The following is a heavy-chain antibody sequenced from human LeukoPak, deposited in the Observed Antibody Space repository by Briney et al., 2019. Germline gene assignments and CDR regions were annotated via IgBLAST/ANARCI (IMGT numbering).Heavy chain of an antibody. D-gene: IGHD3-16*02. CDR2: ISSSSSTI. CDR3: ARRCYRGVIGVYYYYYMDV. Sequence: GGSLRLSCAASGFTFSSYRMNWVRQAPGKGLEWVSYISSSSSTIYYADSVKGRFTISRDNAKNSLYLQMNRLRVEDTAVYYCARRCYRGVIGVYYYYYMDVWGKGTPVTVSS. CDR1: GFTFSSYR. J-gene: IGHJ6*03. V-gene: IGHV3-48*01.